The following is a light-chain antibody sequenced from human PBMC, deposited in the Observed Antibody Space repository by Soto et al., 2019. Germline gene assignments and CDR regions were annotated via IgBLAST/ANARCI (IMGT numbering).Light chain of an antibody. CDR2: DAS. V-gene: IGKV1-5*01. Sequence: DIQMTQSPSTLSASVGDRVTITCRASQSINDWLAWYQQKPGKAPKLLIYDASNLQSGVPPRFSGSGSGTDFTLAISSLQPEDSATYYCLQDINYPWTFGQGTKVDIK. CDR1: QSINDW. J-gene: IGKJ1*01. CDR3: LQDINYPWT.